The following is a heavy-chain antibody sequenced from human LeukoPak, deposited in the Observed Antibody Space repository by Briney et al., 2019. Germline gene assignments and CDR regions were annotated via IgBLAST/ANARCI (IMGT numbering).Heavy chain of an antibody. CDR2: INPNSGAT. CDR3: AREVSSSWFDY. Sequence: GASVKVSCTASGYTFTGHYMHWVRRAPGQGLEWMGWINPNSGATKYAEKFQGWVTATRDTSISTAYMEVKRLRSDDTATYYCAREVSSSWFDYWGQGTLVTVSS. D-gene: IGHD6-13*01. V-gene: IGHV1-2*04. CDR1: GYTFTGHY. J-gene: IGHJ4*02.